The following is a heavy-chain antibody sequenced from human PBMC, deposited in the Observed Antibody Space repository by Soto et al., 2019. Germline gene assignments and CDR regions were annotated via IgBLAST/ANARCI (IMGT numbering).Heavy chain of an antibody. Sequence: SGGSLRLSCAASGFTFSSYGMHWVRQAPGKGLEWVAVISYDGSNKYYADSVKGRFTISRDNSKNTLYLQMNSLRAEDTAVYYCAKVLVGGWVHDAFDIWGQRTMVTVSS. CDR2: ISYDGSNK. CDR1: GFTFSSYG. V-gene: IGHV3-30*18. D-gene: IGHD6-19*01. CDR3: AKVLVGGWVHDAFDI. J-gene: IGHJ3*02.